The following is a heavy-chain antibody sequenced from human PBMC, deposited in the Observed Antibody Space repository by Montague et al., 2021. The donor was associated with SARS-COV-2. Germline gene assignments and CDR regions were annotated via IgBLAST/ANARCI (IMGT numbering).Heavy chain of an antibody. D-gene: IGHD5-24*01. J-gene: IGHJ5*02. Sequence: SKTLSLTCTVSGGSISSYHWSWIRQPPGKGLEWIGYIYYGGSTNYGPSFKGRVIMSVDTSNNQFSLRLTSVTAADTAVYYCARLRRPDGYSYWFGPWGQGTLVTVSS. CDR1: GGSISSYH. V-gene: IGHV4-59*08. CDR2: IYYGGST. CDR3: ARLRRPDGYSYWFGP.